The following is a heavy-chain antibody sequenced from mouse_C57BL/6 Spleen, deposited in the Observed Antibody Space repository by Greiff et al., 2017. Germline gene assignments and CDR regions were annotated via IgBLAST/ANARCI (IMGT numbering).Heavy chain of an antibody. CDR3: ARTGDYDRFAY. V-gene: IGHV1-80*01. Sequence: QVQLKESGAELVKPGASVKISCKASGYAFSSYWMNWVKQRPGKGLEWIGQIYPGDGDTNYNGKFKGKATLTADKSSSTAYMQLSSLTSEDSAVYFCARTGDYDRFAYWGHGTLVTVSA. CDR1: GYAFSSYW. D-gene: IGHD2-4*01. CDR2: IYPGDGDT. J-gene: IGHJ3*01.